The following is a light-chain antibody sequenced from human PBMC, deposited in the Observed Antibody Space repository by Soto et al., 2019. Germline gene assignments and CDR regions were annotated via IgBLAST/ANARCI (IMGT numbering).Light chain of an antibody. CDR1: QYINTR. CDR2: QTS. Sequence: EIVVRQSPSPLPSFPCDRVTLSCMASQYINTRLALYQHRPGQAPRLLIYQTSIRAAGIPARFSASGSGTDFTLTISDVQPEDFALYYCHQRQSWPRTFGQGTKVDIK. CDR3: HQRQSWPRT. J-gene: IGKJ1*01. V-gene: IGKV3-11*01.